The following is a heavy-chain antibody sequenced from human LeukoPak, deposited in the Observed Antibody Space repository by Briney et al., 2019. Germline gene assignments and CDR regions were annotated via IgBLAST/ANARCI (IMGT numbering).Heavy chain of an antibody. CDR3: ARDTEDLHGELFPRSWNYFDY. CDR1: GGSVSGGNYY. J-gene: IGHJ4*02. V-gene: IGHV4-61*01. Sequence: SETLSLTCTVSGGSVSGGNYYCSWIRQSPGKGLEWIGYIHYSGSTVYNPSLKSRVTMSIDTSKNQFSLNLSSVTAADTAVYYCARDTEDLHGELFPRSWNYFDYWGQGTLVTVSS. D-gene: IGHD3-10*01. CDR2: IHYSGST.